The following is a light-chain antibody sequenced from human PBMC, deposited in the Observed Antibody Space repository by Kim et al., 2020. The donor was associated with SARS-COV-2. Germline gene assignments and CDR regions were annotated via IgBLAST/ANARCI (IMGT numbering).Light chain of an antibody. J-gene: IGLJ2*01. CDR1: SLRTYY. V-gene: IGLV3-19*01. CDR3: NSRDSNDNVV. CDR2: GKN. Sequence: VALGQTVRITCQGDSLRTYYATCYQQMPGQAPIVVIYGKNNRPSGIPDRFSGSSSGNTASLTITGTQAGDEADYYCNSRDSNDNVVFGGGTQLTVL.